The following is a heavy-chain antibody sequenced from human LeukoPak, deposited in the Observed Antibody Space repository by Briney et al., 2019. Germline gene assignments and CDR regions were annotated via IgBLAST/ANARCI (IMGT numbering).Heavy chain of an antibody. Sequence: GASVKVSCKASGGTFSSYAISWVRQAPGQGLEWMGGIIPIFGTANYAQKFQGRVTITADESTSTAYMELSSLRSEDTAVYYCAGDGYSGYDYVFDYWGQGTLVTVSS. V-gene: IGHV1-69*13. CDR3: AGDGYSGYDYVFDY. CDR2: IIPIFGTA. D-gene: IGHD5-12*01. CDR1: GGTFSSYA. J-gene: IGHJ4*02.